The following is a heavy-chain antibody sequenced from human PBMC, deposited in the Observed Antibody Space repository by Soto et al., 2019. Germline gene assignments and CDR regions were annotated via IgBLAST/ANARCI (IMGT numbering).Heavy chain of an antibody. J-gene: IGHJ4*02. CDR2: ISGSGKST. CDR1: GFTFTTNT. V-gene: IGHV3-23*01. Sequence: RGALRLSCASSGFTFTTNTMSWVRQAPGKGLEWVSAISGSGKSTYYADSVKGRFTISRDNSKNTLYLQMSSLGVEDTAVYYCPTESDFSTTPYYFDYCGQGTQFIGSS. D-gene: IGHD1-1*01. CDR3: PTESDFSTTPYYFDY.